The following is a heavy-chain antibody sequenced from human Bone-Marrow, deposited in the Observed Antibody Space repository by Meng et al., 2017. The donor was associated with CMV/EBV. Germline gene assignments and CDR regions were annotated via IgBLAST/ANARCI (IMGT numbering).Heavy chain of an antibody. CDR1: GGSINSRNFY. CDR3: ARVNWNYFDY. Sequence: SETLSLTCSVSGGSINSRNFYWGWIRQPPGKGLQWIGNIYYSGNTYYNPSLKSRVTILVDTSTNQFSLRLGSVTAADTAVYYCARVNWNYFDYWGQGTLVTVSS. V-gene: IGHV4-39*07. CDR2: IYYSGNT. J-gene: IGHJ4*02. D-gene: IGHD1-1*01.